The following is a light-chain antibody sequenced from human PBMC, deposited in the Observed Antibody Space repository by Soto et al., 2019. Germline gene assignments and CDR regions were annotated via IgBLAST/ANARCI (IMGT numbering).Light chain of an antibody. CDR3: QQSYSAPYT. J-gene: IGKJ2*01. CDR1: QSVTTY. CDR2: SAS. V-gene: IGKV1-39*01. Sequence: DIQVTQSPSSLSASVGDRVTITCRASQSVTTYLNWYQQKPGKAPNLLIYSASSLQTVVPSRFSGSGSGTDFTLTINTLQPEDFATYYCQQSYSAPYTFGQGTKLAIE.